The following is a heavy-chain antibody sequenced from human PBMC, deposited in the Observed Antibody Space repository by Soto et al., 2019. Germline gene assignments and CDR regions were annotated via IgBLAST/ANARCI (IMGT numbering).Heavy chain of an antibody. CDR2: ISGSGSST. V-gene: IGHV3-23*01. Sequence: QPGGSLRLSCVASGVTFSSYAMSWVRQAPGKGLEWVSGISGSGSSTYYADSGKGRFTISRDNSKKTLYLQMNSLRAEDTAIYYCGKGKTLRYSSGDWFDPWGQGTLVTVSS. CDR3: GKGKTLRYSSGDWFDP. J-gene: IGHJ5*02. D-gene: IGHD3-9*01. CDR1: GVTFSSYA.